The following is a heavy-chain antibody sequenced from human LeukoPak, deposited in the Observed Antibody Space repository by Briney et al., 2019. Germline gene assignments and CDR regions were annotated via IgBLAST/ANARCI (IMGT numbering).Heavy chain of an antibody. CDR3: ARGDFWSGYIDY. D-gene: IGHD3-3*01. CDR1: GGSISSYY. CDR2: IYYSGST. J-gene: IGHJ4*02. Sequence: PSETLSLTCTVSGGSISSYYWSWLRQPPGKGLEWIGYIYYSGSTNYNPSLKSRVTISVDTSKNQFSLKLSSVTAADTAVYYCARGDFWSGYIDYWGQGTLVTVSS. V-gene: IGHV4-59*01.